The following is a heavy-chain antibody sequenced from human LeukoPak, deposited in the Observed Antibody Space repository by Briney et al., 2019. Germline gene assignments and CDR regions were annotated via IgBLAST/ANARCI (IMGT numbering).Heavy chain of an antibody. CDR1: GFTFDDYA. Sequence: PGGSLRLSCAASGFTFDDYAMHWVRHAPGKGLEWVSGISWNSGSIGYADSVKGRFTISRDNAKNSLYLQMNSLRAEDTALYYCAKDLGSSWTGGFDYWGQGTLVTVSS. D-gene: IGHD6-13*01. CDR3: AKDLGSSWTGGFDY. V-gene: IGHV3-9*01. CDR2: ISWNSGSI. J-gene: IGHJ4*02.